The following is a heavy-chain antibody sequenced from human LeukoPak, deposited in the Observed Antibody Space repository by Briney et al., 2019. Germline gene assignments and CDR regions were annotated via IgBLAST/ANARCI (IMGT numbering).Heavy chain of an antibody. V-gene: IGHV1-18*01. D-gene: IGHD6-13*01. CDR3: ARDSASIAAAGTFDF. Sequence: ASVKVSCKASGYTFTSYGISWVRQAPGQGLEWMGWISAYNGNTNYAQKLQGRVTMTTDTCTSTAYMELRSLRSDDTAVYYCARDSASIAAAGTFDFWGQGTLVTVSS. J-gene: IGHJ4*02. CDR2: ISAYNGNT. CDR1: GYTFTSYG.